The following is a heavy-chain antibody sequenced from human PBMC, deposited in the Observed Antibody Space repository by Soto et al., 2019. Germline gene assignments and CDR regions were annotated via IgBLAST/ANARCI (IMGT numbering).Heavy chain of an antibody. CDR1: GVSISSGGYY. CDR3: ARDDSSSGHFDY. D-gene: IGHD6-6*01. Sequence: PSETLSLTCTVSGVSISSGGYYWSWIRQHPGKGLEWLGYIYYSGSTYYNPSLKSRLTISVDTSKNQFSLKLTSVTAADTAVYYCARDDSSSGHFDYWGQGTLVTVSS. V-gene: IGHV4-31*03. CDR2: IYYSGST. J-gene: IGHJ4*02.